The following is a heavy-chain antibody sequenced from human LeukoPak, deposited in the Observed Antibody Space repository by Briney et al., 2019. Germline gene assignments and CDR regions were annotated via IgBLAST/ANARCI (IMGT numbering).Heavy chain of an antibody. Sequence: GGSLRLSCAASGFTFSSYWMHWVRQAPGKGLVWVSRINSDGSSTSNADSVKGRFTISRDNAKNTLYLQMDSLRAEDTAVYYCARDPSRLAVGPGGFDYWGQGTLVTVSS. CDR2: INSDGSST. J-gene: IGHJ4*02. V-gene: IGHV3-74*01. CDR3: ARDPSRLAVGPGGFDY. D-gene: IGHD6-19*01. CDR1: GFTFSSYW.